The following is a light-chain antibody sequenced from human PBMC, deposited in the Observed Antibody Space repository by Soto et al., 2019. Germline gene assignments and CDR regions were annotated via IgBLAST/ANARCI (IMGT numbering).Light chain of an antibody. Sequence: EIVLTQSPGTLSLSPGEKATLSCRASQSVTSRSLAWYQQKPGQGPRFLIYGASNRATGIPDRFSGSGSGTDFTLTISSLQSEDFAVYYCQQYSAWPPYTFGQGTMLEIK. CDR3: QQYSAWPPYT. V-gene: IGKV3-20*01. CDR1: QSVTSRS. CDR2: GAS. J-gene: IGKJ2*01.